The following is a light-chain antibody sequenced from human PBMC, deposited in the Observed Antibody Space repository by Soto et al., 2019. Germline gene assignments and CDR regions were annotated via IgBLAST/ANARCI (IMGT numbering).Light chain of an antibody. J-gene: IGKJ1*01. CDR2: AAS. Sequence: AIRMTQSPSSFSASTGDRVTITCRASQGISSYLAWYKQKPGKAPKIVIYAASTLQSGVPSRFSGSGSGTDFTLTISCLKSEDFETYYCQQYYSYPPTFGQGTKVDIK. CDR3: QQYYSYPPT. CDR1: QGISSY. V-gene: IGKV1-8*01.